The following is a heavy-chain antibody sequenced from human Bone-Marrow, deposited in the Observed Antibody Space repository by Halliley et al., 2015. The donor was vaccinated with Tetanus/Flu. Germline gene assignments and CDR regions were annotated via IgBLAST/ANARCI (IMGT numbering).Heavy chain of an antibody. V-gene: IGHV3-66*01. D-gene: IGHD3-10*01. CDR3: ARRTGSLMVVGGGV. CDR2: VYGTGAT. J-gene: IGHJ6*02. Sequence: WVTVVYGTGATTFAGTVKGRVTISRDNSKNTIYLEMSNLSAEDTVVYYCARRTGSLMVVGGGVWGQGTAVTVS.